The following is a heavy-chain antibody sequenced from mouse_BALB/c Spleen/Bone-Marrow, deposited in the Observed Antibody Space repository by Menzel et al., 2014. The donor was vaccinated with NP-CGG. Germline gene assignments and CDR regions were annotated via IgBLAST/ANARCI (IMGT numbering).Heavy chain of an antibody. CDR2: ISYSGST. CDR1: GDSITSGY. Sequence: EVQLQQSGPSLVKPSQTLSLTCSVTGDSITSGYWNWIRKFPGNKLEYMGYISYSGSTYYIPSLKSRISITRDTSKNQYYLQLNSVTIEDTATYYCARYKGYYDHDGGCLDYWGQGTTLTVSS. J-gene: IGHJ2*01. CDR3: ARYKGYYDHDGGCLDY. D-gene: IGHD2-4*01. V-gene: IGHV3-8*02.